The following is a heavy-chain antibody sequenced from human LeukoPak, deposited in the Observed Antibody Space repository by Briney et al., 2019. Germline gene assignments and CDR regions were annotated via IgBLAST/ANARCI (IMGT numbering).Heavy chain of an antibody. CDR1: GGTFGNYA. CDR3: ARDHPSITMVLY. CDR2: IIPIFGTA. D-gene: IGHD3-10*01. J-gene: IGHJ4*02. V-gene: IGHV1-69*05. Sequence: GASVKVSCKASGGTFGNYAISWVRQAPGQGLEWMGRIIPIFGTANYAQKFQGRVTITTDESTSTAYMDLSSLRSEDTAVYYCARDHPSITMVLYWGRGTLVTVSS.